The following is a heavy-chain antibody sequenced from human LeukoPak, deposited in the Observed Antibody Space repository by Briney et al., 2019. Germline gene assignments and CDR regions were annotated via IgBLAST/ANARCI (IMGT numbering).Heavy chain of an antibody. CDR2: ISSSSSYI. J-gene: IGHJ4*02. Sequence: GGSLRLSCAASGFTFSSYSMNWVRQAPGKGLEWVSSISSSSSYIYYADSVKGRFTISRDNAKNSLYLQMNSLRAEDTAVYYCATLPGSYSGYDGGGRDFDYWGQGTLVTVSS. V-gene: IGHV3-21*01. CDR1: GFTFSSYS. D-gene: IGHD5-12*01. CDR3: ATLPGSYSGYDGGGRDFDY.